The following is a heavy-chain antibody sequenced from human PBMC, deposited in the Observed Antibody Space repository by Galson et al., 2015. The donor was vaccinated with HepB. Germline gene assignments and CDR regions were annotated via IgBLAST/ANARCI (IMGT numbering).Heavy chain of an antibody. CDR1: GFTFSSYW. J-gene: IGHJ4*02. CDR3: TRDSDRTGLGMDY. Sequence: SLRLSCAASGFTFSSYWMQWVRQDPGKGLLWISHISTDGTYTNYADSVMGRFTMSRDNAKNTLYLQMDSLKVEDTGVYYCTRDSDRTGLGMDYWGQGALVTVSS. V-gene: IGHV3-74*01. CDR2: ISTDGTYT. D-gene: IGHD3-22*01.